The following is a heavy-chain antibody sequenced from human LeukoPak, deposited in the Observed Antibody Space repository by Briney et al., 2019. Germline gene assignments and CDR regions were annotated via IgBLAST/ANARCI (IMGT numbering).Heavy chain of an antibody. CDR2: IWYDGSNK. Sequence: GGSLRLSCAASGFTFSSYGMHWVRQAPGKGLEWVAVIWYDGSNKYYADSVKGRFTISRDNSKNTLYLQMNSLRAEDTAVYYCANQDSSGQFDCWGQGTLVTVSS. J-gene: IGHJ4*02. CDR3: ANQDSSGQFDC. V-gene: IGHV3-33*06. CDR1: GFTFSSYG. D-gene: IGHD3-22*01.